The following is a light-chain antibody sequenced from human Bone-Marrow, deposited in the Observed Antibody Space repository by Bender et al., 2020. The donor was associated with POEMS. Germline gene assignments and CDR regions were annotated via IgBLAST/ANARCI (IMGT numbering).Light chain of an antibody. CDR3: ATWDDSLGGPYV. CDR1: HANIGNNY. J-gene: IGLJ1*01. CDR2: WND. Sequence: QSVLTQSPSASGTPGQMVTISCSGGHANIGNNYVFWYQHLPGSAPKLLIYWNDQRPSGVPDRFSGSKSGTSAALAISGLRSEDEAEYYCATWDDSLGGPYVFGSGTTVTVL. V-gene: IGLV1-47*01.